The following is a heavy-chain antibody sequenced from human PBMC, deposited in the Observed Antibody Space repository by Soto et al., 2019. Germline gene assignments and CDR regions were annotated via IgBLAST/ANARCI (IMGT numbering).Heavy chain of an antibody. J-gene: IGHJ6*02. CDR1: GGSISSGGYY. D-gene: IGHD1-7*01. CDR2: IYYSGST. Sequence: QVQLQESGPGLVKPSQTLSLTCTVSGGSISSGGYYWSWIRQHPGKGLEWIGYIYYSGSTYYNPSLKNRVTISVDTSKNQFSLKLSSVTAADTAVYYCARDRGLITGTTGVDYYYGMDVWGQGTTVTVSS. CDR3: ARDRGLITGTTGVDYYYGMDV. V-gene: IGHV4-31*03.